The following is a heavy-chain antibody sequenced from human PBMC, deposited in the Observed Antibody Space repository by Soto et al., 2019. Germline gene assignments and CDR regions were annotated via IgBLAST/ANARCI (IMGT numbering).Heavy chain of an antibody. CDR2: IYYSGST. CDR1: GGSISGYY. D-gene: IGHD2-8*02. V-gene: IGHV4-59*01. J-gene: IGHJ5*02. CDR3: ARDSAYRWGDWFDP. Sequence: SETLSLTXTVSGGSISGYYWSWIRQPPGRGLEWIVYIYYSGSTNYKPCLKSRVTISVDTSQNQFSLKLSSVTAADTAVYYCARDSAYRWGDWFDPGGQVTPVTVSS.